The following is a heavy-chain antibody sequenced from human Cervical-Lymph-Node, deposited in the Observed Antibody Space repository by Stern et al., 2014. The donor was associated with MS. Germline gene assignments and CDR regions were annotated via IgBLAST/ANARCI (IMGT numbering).Heavy chain of an antibody. J-gene: IGHJ4*02. CDR1: GYTFTGYY. Sequence: VQLGLSGAEVKKPGASVKVSCKASGYTFTGYYIHSGRQAPGQGLEWMGWMNSNSGGTNYAQNFQGRVTMTRDTSISTAYMEVTGLRSDDTAVYYCARDLTGDGILYLDYWGQGTLVTVSS. V-gene: IGHV1-2*02. CDR2: MNSNSGGT. D-gene: IGHD7-27*01. CDR3: ARDLTGDGILYLDY.